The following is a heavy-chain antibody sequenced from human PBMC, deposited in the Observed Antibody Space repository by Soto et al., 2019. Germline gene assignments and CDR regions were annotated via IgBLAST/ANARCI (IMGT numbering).Heavy chain of an antibody. J-gene: IGHJ6*02. Sequence: GASLRLSCAASGFIFSTYSMPCLRQAPGKGLEWVSSSSSTGGCIYYADSVNGRFTISIDNAKNSLYLQMNSLRAEDTAGYYCATHLASYYDFWSALGLDGWGQGTTVTVSS. CDR1: GFIFSTYS. CDR2: SSSTGGCI. V-gene: IGHV3-21*01. D-gene: IGHD3-3*01. CDR3: ATHLASYYDFWSALGLDG.